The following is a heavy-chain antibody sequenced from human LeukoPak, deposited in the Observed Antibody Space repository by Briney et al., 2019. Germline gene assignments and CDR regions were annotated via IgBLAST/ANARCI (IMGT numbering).Heavy chain of an antibody. CDR3: ARGLWSAHRREYYFDS. J-gene: IGHJ4*02. CDR2: INTGNGDT. V-gene: IGHV1-3*04. D-gene: IGHD3-3*01. CDR1: GYTFTNYA. Sequence: GASVKVSCKASGYTFTNYAVNWMRLAPGQRLEWMGWINTGNGDTKFSQNYQARVTITRDASASTAYMELSSLTSEDTAVYFCARGLWSAHRREYYFDSWGQGTLVTVST.